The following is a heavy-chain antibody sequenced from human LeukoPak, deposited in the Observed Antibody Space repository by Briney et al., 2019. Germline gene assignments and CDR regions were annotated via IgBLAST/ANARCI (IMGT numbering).Heavy chain of an antibody. D-gene: IGHD1-26*01. V-gene: IGHV3-30*14. Sequence: GGFLRLSCAASGFTFSSHALHWVRQAPGKGLEWVAVISYDGSNKYYADSVKGRFTISRDNSKNTLYLQMNSLRAEDTAVYYCAREDGSYYGFDYWGQGTLVTVSS. CDR3: AREDGSYYGFDY. CDR2: ISYDGSNK. J-gene: IGHJ4*02. CDR1: GFTFSSHA.